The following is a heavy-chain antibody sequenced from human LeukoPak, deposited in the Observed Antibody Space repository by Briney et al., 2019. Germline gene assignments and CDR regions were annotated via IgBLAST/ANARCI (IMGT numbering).Heavy chain of an antibody. V-gene: IGHV3-48*01. Sequence: PGGSLRLSCAASGFTFSSYSMNWVRQAPGKGLEWVSYISSSSSTIYYADSVKGRFTISRDNAKNSLYLQMNSLGAEDTAVYYCARDGSDGVGYWGQGTLVTVSS. D-gene: IGHD1-1*01. CDR3: ARDGSDGVGY. CDR1: GFTFSSYS. CDR2: ISSSSSTI. J-gene: IGHJ4*02.